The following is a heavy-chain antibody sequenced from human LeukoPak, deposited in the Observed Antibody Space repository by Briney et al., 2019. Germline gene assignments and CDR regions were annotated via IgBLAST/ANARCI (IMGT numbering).Heavy chain of an antibody. CDR3: AKDRGTSLWYFDL. CDR2: IRYDGGNK. Sequence: PGGSLRLSCAASGFTFSSYGMHWVRQAPGKGLEWVAFIRYDGGNKYYADSVKGRFTISRDNSKNTLYLQMNSLRAEDTAVYYCAKDRGTSLWYFDLWGRGTLVTVSS. CDR1: GFTFSSYG. D-gene: IGHD2-2*01. V-gene: IGHV3-30*02. J-gene: IGHJ2*01.